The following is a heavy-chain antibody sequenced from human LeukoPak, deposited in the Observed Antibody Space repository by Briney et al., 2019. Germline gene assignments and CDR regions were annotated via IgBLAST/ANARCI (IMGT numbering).Heavy chain of an antibody. CDR3: ARARLSSVTLDP. Sequence: GASVKVSCKASGYTFTGYYMHWVRQAPGQGLEWMGWLNPNSGGTNYAQKFRGRVTMTRDTSISTAYMELSRLRSDDTAVYYCARARLSSVTLDPWGQGTLVTVSS. V-gene: IGHV1-2*02. J-gene: IGHJ5*02. CDR1: GYTFTGYY. CDR2: LNPNSGGT. D-gene: IGHD4-11*01.